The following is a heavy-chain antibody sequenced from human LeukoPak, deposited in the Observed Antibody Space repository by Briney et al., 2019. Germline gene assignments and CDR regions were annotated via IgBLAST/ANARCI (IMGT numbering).Heavy chain of an antibody. CDR2: INPSGGST. CDR3: ARAPHLFGVVIIGGFDY. V-gene: IGHV1-46*01. J-gene: IGHJ4*02. Sequence: ASVKVSCKASGYTFTSYYMHWVRQAPGQGLEWMGRINPSGGSTSYAQKFQGRVTMTRDTSTSTVYMELSSLRSEDTAVYYCARAPHLFGVVIIGGFDYWGQGTLVTVSS. D-gene: IGHD3-3*01. CDR1: GYTFTSYY.